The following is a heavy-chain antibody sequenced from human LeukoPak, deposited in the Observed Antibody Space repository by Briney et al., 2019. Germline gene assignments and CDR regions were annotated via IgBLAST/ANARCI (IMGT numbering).Heavy chain of an antibody. D-gene: IGHD4-23*01. Sequence: GGSLRLSCTASGFTFSSYAMSWVRQAPGKGLEWVSAISGSGGSTYYADSVKGRFTISRDNSKNTLYLQMNSLRAKDTAVYYCARGYGGNSKGAFDIWGQGTMVTVSS. CDR3: ARGYGGNSKGAFDI. J-gene: IGHJ3*02. V-gene: IGHV3-23*01. CDR2: ISGSGGST. CDR1: GFTFSSYA.